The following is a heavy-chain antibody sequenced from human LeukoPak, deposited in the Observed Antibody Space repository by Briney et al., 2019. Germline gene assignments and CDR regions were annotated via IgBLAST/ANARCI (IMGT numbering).Heavy chain of an antibody. V-gene: IGHV1-18*01. D-gene: IGHD3-22*01. CDR3: ARDSRMATWWYYYDSSGYGPPGI. J-gene: IGHJ3*02. Sequence: ASVKVSCKASGYTFTSYGISWVRQAPGQGLEWMGWISAYNGNTNYAQKLQGRVTMTTDTSTSTAYMELRSLRSDDTAMYYCARDSRMATWWYYYDSSGYGPPGIWGQGTMVTVSS. CDR2: ISAYNGNT. CDR1: GYTFTSYG.